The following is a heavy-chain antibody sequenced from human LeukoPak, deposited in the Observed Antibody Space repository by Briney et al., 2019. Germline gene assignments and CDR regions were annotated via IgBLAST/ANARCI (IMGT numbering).Heavy chain of an antibody. CDR3: AKQHPDYSSELRYFDWLPKPYFDY. CDR1: GFTFSSYA. Sequence: PGGSLRLSCAASGFTFSSYAMSWVRQAPGKGLEWVSAISGSGGSTYYADSVKGRFTISRDNSKNTLYLQMDSLRAEDTAVYYCAKQHPDYSSELRYFDWLPKPYFDYWGQGTLVTVSS. CDR2: ISGSGGST. J-gene: IGHJ4*02. D-gene: IGHD3-9*01. V-gene: IGHV3-23*01.